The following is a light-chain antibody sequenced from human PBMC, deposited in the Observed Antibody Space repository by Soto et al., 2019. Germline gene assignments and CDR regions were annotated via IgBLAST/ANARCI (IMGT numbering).Light chain of an antibody. CDR2: RNN. Sequence: QSVLTQPPSASGTPGQRVTISCSGSSSNIGSNYVYWYQQLPGTAPKLLIYRNNQRPSGVPDRFSGSKSGTSASLAISGLGSEDEADYYCAAWDDSLSGLVFGTGTKLTVL. J-gene: IGLJ1*01. CDR1: SSNIGSNY. CDR3: AAWDDSLSGLV. V-gene: IGLV1-47*01.